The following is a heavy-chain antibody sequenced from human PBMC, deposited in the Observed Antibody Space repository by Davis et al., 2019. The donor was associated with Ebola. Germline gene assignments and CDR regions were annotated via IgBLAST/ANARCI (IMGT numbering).Heavy chain of an antibody. CDR3: ARDDKVMHFDY. Sequence: ASVKVSCKASGYTFTGYYIHWVRQAPGHGLEWMGWINPNSGGTNFAQNFQGRVTMTRDTSIRTAYMELTRLRSDDTAVYYCARDDKVMHFDYWGQGTLVTVSS. CDR2: INPNSGGT. CDR1: GYTFTGYY. D-gene: IGHD3-16*01. J-gene: IGHJ4*02. V-gene: IGHV1-2*02.